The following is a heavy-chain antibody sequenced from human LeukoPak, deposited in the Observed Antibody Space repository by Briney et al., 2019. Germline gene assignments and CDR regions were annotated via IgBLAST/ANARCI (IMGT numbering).Heavy chain of an antibody. D-gene: IGHD3-16*02. CDR1: GGSFSGYY. J-gene: IGHJ5*02. CDR3: ARALGDYVWGSYPQRGVRWFDP. CDR2: INHSGST. Sequence: SETLSLTCAVYGGSFSGYYWSWIRQPPGKGLEWIGEINHSGSTNYNPSLKSRVTISVDTSKNQFSLKLSFVTAADTAVYYCARALGDYVWGSYPQRGVRWFDPWGQGTLVTVSS. V-gene: IGHV4-34*01.